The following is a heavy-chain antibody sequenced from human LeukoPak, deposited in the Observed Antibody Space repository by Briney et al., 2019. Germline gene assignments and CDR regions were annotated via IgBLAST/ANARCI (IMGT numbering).Heavy chain of an antibody. J-gene: IGHJ6*02. Sequence: SQTLSLTCAISGDSVSSNSAAWNWIRQSPSRGLEWLGRTYYRSKWYNDYAVSVKSRITINPDTFKNQFSLQLNSVTPEDTAVYYCARGIAVAGPNGMDVWGQGTTVTVSS. CDR1: GDSVSSNSAA. D-gene: IGHD6-19*01. CDR2: TYYRSKWYN. CDR3: ARGIAVAGPNGMDV. V-gene: IGHV6-1*01.